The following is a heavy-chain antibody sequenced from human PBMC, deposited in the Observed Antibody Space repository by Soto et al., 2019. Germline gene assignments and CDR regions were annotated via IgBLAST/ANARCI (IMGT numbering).Heavy chain of an antibody. CDR2: INAGNGNT. V-gene: IGHV1-3*01. CDR1: GYTFTSYA. Sequence: QVQLVQSGAEVKKPGASVKVSCKASGYTFTSYAMHWVRQAPGQRLEWMGWINAGNGNTKYSQKFQGRVTITRDTSASTAYMELSSLRSEDTAVYYCARDHSLHHIAVSGNPWYFDLWGRGTLVTVSS. J-gene: IGHJ2*01. D-gene: IGHD6-19*01. CDR3: ARDHSLHHIAVSGNPWYFDL.